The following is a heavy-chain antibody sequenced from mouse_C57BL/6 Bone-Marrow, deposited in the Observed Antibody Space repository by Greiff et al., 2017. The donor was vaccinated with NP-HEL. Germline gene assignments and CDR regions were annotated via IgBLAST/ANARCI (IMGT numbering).Heavy chain of an antibody. V-gene: IGHV5-16*01. J-gene: IGHJ1*03. CDR3: AREEGSQFDV. Sequence: EVKLVESEGGLVQPGSSMKLSCTASGFTFSDYYMAWVRQVPEKGLEWVANINYDGSSTYYLDSLKSRFIISRDNAKNILYLQMSSLKSEDTATYYCAREEGSQFDVWGTGTTVTVSS. D-gene: IGHD3-3*01. CDR2: INYDGSST. CDR1: GFTFSDYY.